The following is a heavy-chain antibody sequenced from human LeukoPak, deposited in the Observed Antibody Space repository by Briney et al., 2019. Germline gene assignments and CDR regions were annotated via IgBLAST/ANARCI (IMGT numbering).Heavy chain of an antibody. Sequence: PGGSLRLSCAASGFTLTGYWMRWVRQAPGKGLEWVATIKEDGSQKYYVDSVEGRFTISRDNAKNSLYLQMNSLRAEDTAVYYCVRHPSARFDFWGQGTLVTVSS. CDR3: VRHPSARFDF. V-gene: IGHV3-7*01. CDR2: IKEDGSQK. J-gene: IGHJ4*02. CDR1: GFTLTGYW.